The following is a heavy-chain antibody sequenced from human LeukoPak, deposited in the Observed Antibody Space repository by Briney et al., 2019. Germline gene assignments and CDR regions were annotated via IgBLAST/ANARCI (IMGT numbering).Heavy chain of an antibody. V-gene: IGHV4-59*08. CDR1: GGSISSYY. CDR2: ISYSGNT. CDR3: ARQGGYIAPLAL. Sequence: SETLSLTCTVFGGSISSYYWSWIRQPPGEGLEWIGYISYSGNTNYNPSLKSRVTISVDTSKNQFSLKLSSVTAAGTAVYYCARQGGYIAPLALWGQGTLVTVSS. J-gene: IGHJ4*02. D-gene: IGHD6-13*01.